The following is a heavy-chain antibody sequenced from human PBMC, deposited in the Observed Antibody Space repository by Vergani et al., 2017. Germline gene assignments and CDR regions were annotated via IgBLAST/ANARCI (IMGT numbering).Heavy chain of an antibody. CDR3: ARDHYGDARFDY. V-gene: IGHV3-48*03. Sequence: EVQLVESGGGLVQPGGSLRLSCAASGFTFSSYEMNWVRQAPGKGLEWVSYINSSGSTIYYADSVKGRFTISRDNAKNTLYLQMNSLRAEDTAVYYCARDHYGDARFDYWGQGTLVTVSS. J-gene: IGHJ4*02. CDR1: GFTFSSYE. CDR2: INSSGSTI. D-gene: IGHD4-17*01.